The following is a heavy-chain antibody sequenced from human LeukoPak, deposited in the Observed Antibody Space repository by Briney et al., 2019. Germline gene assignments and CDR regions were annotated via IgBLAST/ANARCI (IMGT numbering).Heavy chain of an antibody. J-gene: IGHJ3*02. V-gene: IGHV3-23*01. CDR1: GGSFSGYY. CDR3: PVSYYGSTPQGAKLGAFDI. CDR2: ISGSGGST. Sequence: ETLSLTCAVYGGSFSGYYWSWIRQPPGKGLEWVSAISGSGGSTYYADSVKGRFTISRDNSKNTLYLQMNSLRAEDTAVYYCPVSYYGSTPQGAKLGAFDIWGQGTMVTVSS. D-gene: IGHD3-22*01.